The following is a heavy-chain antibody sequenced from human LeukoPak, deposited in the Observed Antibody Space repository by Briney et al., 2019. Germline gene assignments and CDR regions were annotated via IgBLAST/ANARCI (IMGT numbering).Heavy chain of an antibody. CDR1: GGSISSYY. V-gene: IGHV4-59*04. J-gene: IGHJ6*03. D-gene: IGHD1-1*01. CDR2: IYYSGGT. Sequence: ASETLSLTCTVSGGSISSYYWSWIRQPPGKGLEWIGYIYYSGGTYYNPSLKSRVTISVDTSKNQFSLKLSSVTAADTAIYYCATGTGHYYYYYYMDVWGKGTTVTVSS. CDR3: ATGTGHYYYYYYMDV.